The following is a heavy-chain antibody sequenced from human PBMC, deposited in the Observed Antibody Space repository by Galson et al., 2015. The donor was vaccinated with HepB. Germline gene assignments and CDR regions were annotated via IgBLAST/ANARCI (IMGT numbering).Heavy chain of an antibody. D-gene: IGHD2-2*01. CDR1: GGTFSSYA. Sequence: SVKVSCKASGGTFSSYAISWVRQAPGQGLEWMGGIIPIFGTANYAQKFQGRVTITADKSTSTAYMELSSLRSEDTAVYYCAREAIVVVPAATLLDPWGQGALVTVSS. CDR3: AREAIVVVPAATLLDP. CDR2: IIPIFGTA. V-gene: IGHV1-69*06. J-gene: IGHJ5*02.